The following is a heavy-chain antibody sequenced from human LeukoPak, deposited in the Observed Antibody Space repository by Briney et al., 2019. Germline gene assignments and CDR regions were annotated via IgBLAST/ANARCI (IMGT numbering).Heavy chain of an antibody. J-gene: IGHJ6*03. CDR3: ARGPEPSYVDV. Sequence: PGGSLRLSCAASGFTVSSSYMTWVRQAPGKWLEWVSVIYSGGYTSYADSVKGRFTISRDKSKNTLYLQMSSLRAEDTAVYYCARGPEPSYVDVWGKGTTVTVSS. V-gene: IGHV3-53*01. D-gene: IGHD1-14*01. CDR1: GFTVSSSY. CDR2: IYSGGYT.